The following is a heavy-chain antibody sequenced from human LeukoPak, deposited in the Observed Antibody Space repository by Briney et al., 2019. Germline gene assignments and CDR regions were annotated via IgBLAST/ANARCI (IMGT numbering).Heavy chain of an antibody. CDR2: IYSGDST. J-gene: IGHJ4*02. CDR3: AKDRHPNYYDSSGYLTKYYFDY. V-gene: IGHV3-53*01. D-gene: IGHD3-22*01. Sequence: GGSLRLSCAASGFTVSGNYMSWVRQAPGRGLECASLIYSGDSTFYADSVKGRFTISRDNSKNTLYLQMNSLRAEDTAVYYCAKDRHPNYYDSSGYLTKYYFDYWGQGTLVTVSS. CDR1: GFTVSGNY.